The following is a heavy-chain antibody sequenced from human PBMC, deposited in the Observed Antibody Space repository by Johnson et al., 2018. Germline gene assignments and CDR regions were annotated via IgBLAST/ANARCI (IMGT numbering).Heavy chain of an antibody. CDR2: INEASSTI. D-gene: IGHD6-13*01. CDR3: GRDGAGSTPHY. Sequence: VQLVQSGGGLVQPGGSRGLSCAASGFTFSSYSMNWVRQAPGRGLEWISYINEASSTISYTQSVKGRFSISRDNAKNALYLQMNSLRDEETAVYYCGRDGAGSTPHYWGQGTLVTVSS. J-gene: IGHJ4*02. V-gene: IGHV3-48*02. CDR1: GFTFSSYS.